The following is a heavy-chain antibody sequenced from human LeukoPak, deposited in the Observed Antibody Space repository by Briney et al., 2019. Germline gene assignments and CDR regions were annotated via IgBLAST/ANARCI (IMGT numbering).Heavy chain of an antibody. CDR2: IYYSGST. D-gene: IGHD4-17*01. CDR3: ARGVSTVTSYDF. CDR1: GGSISSSSYY. J-gene: IGHJ4*02. Sequence: SETLSLTCTVSGGSISSSSYYWGWIRQPPGKGLEWIGSIYYSGSTYYNPSLKSRVTISVDTSKNQFSLKLSSVTAADTAVYYCARGVSTVTSYDFWGQGTLVTVSS. V-gene: IGHV4-39*07.